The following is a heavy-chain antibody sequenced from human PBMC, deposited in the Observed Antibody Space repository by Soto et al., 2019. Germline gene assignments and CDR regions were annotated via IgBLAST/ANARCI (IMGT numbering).Heavy chain of an antibody. CDR3: ARVYVLRYFDRIHYYYYYMDV. V-gene: IGHV3-7*01. CDR2: IKQDGSEK. D-gene: IGHD3-9*01. CDR1: GFTFSSYW. Sequence: GGSLRLSCAASGFTFSSYWMSWVRQAPGKGLEWVANIKQDGSEKYYVDSVKGRFTISRDNAKNSLYLQMNSLRAEDTAVYYCARVYVLRYFDRIHYYYYYMDVWGKGTTVTVSS. J-gene: IGHJ6*03.